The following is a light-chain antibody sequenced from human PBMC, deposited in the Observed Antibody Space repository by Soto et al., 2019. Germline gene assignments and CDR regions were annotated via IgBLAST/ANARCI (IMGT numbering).Light chain of an antibody. Sequence: IILNQSPDALACISLDCPTIYRKSSHKMLYSSNNNDYLAWYQQKPGQPPKLLIYWATTRQRGVPDRFSGSGSGTDFSLTINGLEAEDVAAYYCQQYYSSPRTFGNGTKVDIK. CDR3: QQYYSSPRT. CDR1: HKMLYSSNNNDY. CDR2: WAT. J-gene: IGKJ1*01. V-gene: IGKV4-1*01.